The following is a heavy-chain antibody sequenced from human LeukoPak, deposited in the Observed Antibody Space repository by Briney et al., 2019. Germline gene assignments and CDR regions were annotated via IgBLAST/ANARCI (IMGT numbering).Heavy chain of an antibody. J-gene: IGHJ5*02. D-gene: IGHD2-2*02. V-gene: IGHV4-61*02. Sequence: PSETLSLTCTVSGGSISSGSYYWSWIRQPAGKGLEWIGRIYTSGSTNYNPSLKSRVTISVDTSKNQFSLKLSSVTAADTAVYYCARELIVVVPAAIRWFDPWGQGTLVTVSS. CDR3: ARELIVVVPAAIRWFDP. CDR1: GGSISSGSYY. CDR2: IYTSGST.